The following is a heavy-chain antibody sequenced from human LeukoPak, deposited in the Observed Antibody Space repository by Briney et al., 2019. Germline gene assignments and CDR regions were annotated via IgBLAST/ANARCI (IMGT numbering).Heavy chain of an antibody. CDR3: ATKKYSGSFYAF. D-gene: IGHD1-26*01. Sequence: ASVKVSCKASGYTFDNFYIHWVRQAPGQGPEWMGWINGNDGSTNYAQKFQGRVTMTRDTSISTAYMELSSLRSDDTAVYYCATKKYSGSFYAFWGQGTLVTVSS. CDR1: GYTFDNFY. CDR2: INGNDGST. J-gene: IGHJ4*02. V-gene: IGHV1-2*02.